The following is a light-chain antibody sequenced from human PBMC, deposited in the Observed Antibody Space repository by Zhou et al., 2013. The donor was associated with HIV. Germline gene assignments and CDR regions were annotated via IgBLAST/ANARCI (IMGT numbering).Light chain of an antibody. Sequence: SALTQPASVTGSPGQSITISCTGTSSDVGTYNLVSWYQQNPGKAPKLIIYEVSKRPSGVSNRFSGSKSGNTASLTISGLQAEDEADYYCSSYTSSSTVVFGGGTKLTVL. CDR2: EVS. V-gene: IGLV2-14*02. CDR3: SSYTSSSTVV. CDR1: SSDVGTYNL. J-gene: IGLJ2*01.